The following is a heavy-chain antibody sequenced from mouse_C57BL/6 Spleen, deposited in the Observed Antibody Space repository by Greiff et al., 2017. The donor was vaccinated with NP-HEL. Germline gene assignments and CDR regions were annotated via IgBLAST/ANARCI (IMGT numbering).Heavy chain of an antibody. D-gene: IGHD1-1*01. CDR1: GYTFTSYW. V-gene: IGHV1-69*01. CDR2: IDPSDSYT. J-gene: IGHJ2*01. Sequence: QVQLQQPGAELVMPGASVKLSCKASGYTFTSYWMHWVKQRPGQGLEWIGEIDPSDSYTDYNQKFKGKSTVTVDKSSITAYMQLSSLTSEDSAVSYCVRSDYYGINAYYWGQGTTLTVSS. CDR3: VRSDYYGINAYY.